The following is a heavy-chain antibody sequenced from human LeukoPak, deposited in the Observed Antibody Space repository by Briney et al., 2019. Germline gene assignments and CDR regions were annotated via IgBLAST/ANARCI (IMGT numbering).Heavy chain of an antibody. CDR1: GGSISNNKW. J-gene: IGHJ5*02. CDR3: ARGQGRGGSSDWFDP. CDR2: IYHGGST. D-gene: IGHD3-10*01. V-gene: IGHV4-4*02. Sequence: PSGTLSLTCAVAGGSISNNKWWGWLRQSPWKGLEWIGEIYHGGSTNFNPSLRRRVTISVDKSKNQFSLRLSSVTVADTAVYYCARGQGRGGSSDWFDPWGQGILVTVSS.